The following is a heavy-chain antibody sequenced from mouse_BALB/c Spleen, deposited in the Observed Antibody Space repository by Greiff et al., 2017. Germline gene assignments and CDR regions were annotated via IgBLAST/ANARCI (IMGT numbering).Heavy chain of an antibody. CDR2: ISYDGSN. V-gene: IGHV3-6*02. CDR1: GYSITSGYY. D-gene: IGHD2-4*01. Sequence: ESGPGLVKPSQSLSLTCSVTGYSITSGYYWNWIRQFPGNKLEWMGYISYDGSNNYNPSLKNRISITRDTSKNQFFLKLNSVTTEDTATYYCAREGKYDYDWFAYWGQGTLVTVSA. J-gene: IGHJ3*01. CDR3: AREGKYDYDWFAY.